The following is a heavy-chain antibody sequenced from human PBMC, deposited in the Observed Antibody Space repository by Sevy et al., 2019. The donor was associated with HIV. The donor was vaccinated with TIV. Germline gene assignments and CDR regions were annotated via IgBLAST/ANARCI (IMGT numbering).Heavy chain of an antibody. Sequence: SVKVSCKASGGIFKTYGFSWVRQAPGQGPEWVGGIIPILGTTNYAQKFRDRVTISADEYTKTVHMELRNLRSEDTGVYYCARGGGNGWYYFDYWGQETLVTVSS. J-gene: IGHJ4*02. V-gene: IGHV1-69*13. CDR2: IIPILGTT. D-gene: IGHD6-19*01. CDR1: GGIFKTYG. CDR3: ARGGGNGWYYFDY.